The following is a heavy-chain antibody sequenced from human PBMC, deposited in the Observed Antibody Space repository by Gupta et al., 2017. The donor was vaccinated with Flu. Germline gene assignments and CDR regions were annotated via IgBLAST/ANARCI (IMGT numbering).Heavy chain of an antibody. Sequence: QLQLQLGGSGLLKPSDTLSRTCADYGGAFSGDYWRLCRHPPGKGQEWSGEIHHSGRTDYTPSLKRRVPRSGGPAKNQLRRRLSSVSAAKKGVDKCARTTAPRVRAMVVGGAAKPGWFRPGGQGTMVTV. J-gene: IGHJ5*02. V-gene: IGHV4-34*01. D-gene: IGHD2-15*01. CDR3: ARTTAPRVRAMVVGGAAKPGWFRP. CDR2: IHHSGRT. CDR1: GGAFSGDY.